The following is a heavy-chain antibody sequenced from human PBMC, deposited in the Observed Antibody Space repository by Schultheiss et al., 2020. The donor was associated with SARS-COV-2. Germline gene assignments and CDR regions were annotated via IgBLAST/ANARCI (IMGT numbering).Heavy chain of an antibody. CDR1: GGSFSGYY. CDR2: INHSGST. D-gene: IGHD1-26*01. J-gene: IGHJ5*02. CDR3: ARGLSGSLTNCFDP. V-gene: IGHV4-34*01. Sequence: SETLSLTCAVYGGSFSGYYCSWIRQPPGKGLEWIGEINHSGSTNYNPSLKSRVTISVDTSKNQFSLKLSSVTAADTAVYYCARGLSGSLTNCFDPWGQGTLVTVSS.